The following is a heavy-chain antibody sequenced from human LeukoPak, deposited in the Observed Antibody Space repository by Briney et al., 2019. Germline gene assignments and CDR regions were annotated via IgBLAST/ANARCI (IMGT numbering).Heavy chain of an antibody. CDR3: ARREGYPLYYFDY. J-gene: IGHJ4*02. CDR1: GGSISSSSYY. V-gene: IGHV4-61*05. CDR2: IYYSGST. Sequence: SETLSLTCTVSGGSISSSSYYWGWIRQPPGKGLEWIGYIYYSGSTNYNPSLKSRVTISVDTSKNQFSLKLSSVTAADTAVYYCARREGYPLYYFDYWGQGTLVTVSS. D-gene: IGHD5-24*01.